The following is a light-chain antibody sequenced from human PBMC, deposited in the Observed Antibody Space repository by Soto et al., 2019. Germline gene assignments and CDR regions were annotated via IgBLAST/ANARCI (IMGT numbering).Light chain of an antibody. CDR1: SSNIGAGYD. Sequence: QSVLTQPPSVSGAPGQRVTISCTGSSSNIGAGYDVHWYQQLPGTAPKLLIYGDNNRPSGVPDRFSGSKSGTSASLAITGLQAEDEAEYYFQSYDSSLSAWVFGGGTKLTVL. J-gene: IGLJ3*02. CDR2: GDN. V-gene: IGLV1-40*01. CDR3: QSYDSSLSAWV.